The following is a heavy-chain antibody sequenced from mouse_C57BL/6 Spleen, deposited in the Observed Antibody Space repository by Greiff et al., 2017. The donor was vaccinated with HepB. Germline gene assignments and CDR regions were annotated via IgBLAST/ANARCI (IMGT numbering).Heavy chain of an antibody. CDR3: ASRGDYDPYYFDY. J-gene: IGHJ2*01. Sequence: QVQLKESGAELARPGASVKLSCKASGYTFTSYGISWVKQRTGQGLEWIGEIYPRSGNTYYNEKFKGKATLTADKSSSTAYMELRSLTSEDSAVYFCASRGDYDPYYFDYWGQGTTLTVSS. CDR1: GYTFTSYG. CDR2: IYPRSGNT. V-gene: IGHV1-81*01. D-gene: IGHD2-4*01.